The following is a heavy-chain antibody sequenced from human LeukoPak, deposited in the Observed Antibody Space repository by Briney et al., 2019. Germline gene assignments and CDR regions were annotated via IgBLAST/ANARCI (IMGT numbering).Heavy chain of an antibody. CDR1: GYTFTSYA. CDR2: INTYTGNP. D-gene: IGHD3-22*01. CDR3: ARWDYGTSGYALYYFDY. Sequence: ASVKVSCKASGYTFTSYAMNWVRQAPGQGLEWMGWINTYTGNPTYAPGFTGRFVFSLDTSVSTAYLQISSLKAEDTAVYYCARWDYGTSGYALYYFDYWGQGTLVTVSS. V-gene: IGHV7-4-1*02. J-gene: IGHJ4*02.